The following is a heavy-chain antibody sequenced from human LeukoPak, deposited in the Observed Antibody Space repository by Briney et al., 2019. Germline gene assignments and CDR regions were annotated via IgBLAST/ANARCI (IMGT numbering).Heavy chain of an antibody. V-gene: IGHV3-53*01. CDR1: GFTVSSNY. J-gene: IGHJ4*02. CDR3: AKQLGYCSDGSCYLPY. CDR2: IYSGGST. Sequence: GGSLRLSCAASGFTVSSNYMSWVRQAPGKGLEWVSVIYSGGSTYYADSVRGRFTISRDNSKSTLCLQMNSLRAEDTAVYYCAKQLGYCSDGSCYLPYWGQGTLVTVSS. D-gene: IGHD2-15*01.